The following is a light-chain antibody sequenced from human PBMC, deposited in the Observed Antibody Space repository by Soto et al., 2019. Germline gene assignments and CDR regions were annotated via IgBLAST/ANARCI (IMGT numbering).Light chain of an antibody. V-gene: IGKV3-20*01. J-gene: IGKJ1*01. CDR3: QQYGSSPWT. CDR1: QSVSSNY. CDR2: GAS. Sequence: DIVLTQSPGTLSLSPGERGTLSCRASQSVSSNYLAWYQQKPGQAPRLLIYGASSRATGIPDRFSGSGSGTDFTLTIIRLEPEDFAVYYCQQYGSSPWTFGQGTKVDIK.